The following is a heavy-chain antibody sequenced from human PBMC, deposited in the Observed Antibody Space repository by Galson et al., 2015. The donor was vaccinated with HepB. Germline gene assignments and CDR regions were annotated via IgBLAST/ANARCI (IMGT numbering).Heavy chain of an antibody. V-gene: IGHV7-4-1*02. D-gene: IGHD4-11*01. J-gene: IGHJ4*02. Sequence: SVKVSCKASGYTFTNYAMNWVRQAPGQGLEWMGWINTNTGNPTYALGFTGRFVSSLDTSVSTAFLQLTSLKPEDTAVYFCARYLPPQTTVTTWAFAYWGQGTLVTVSS. CDR3: ARYLPPQTTVTTWAFAY. CDR2: INTNTGNP. CDR1: GYTFTNYA.